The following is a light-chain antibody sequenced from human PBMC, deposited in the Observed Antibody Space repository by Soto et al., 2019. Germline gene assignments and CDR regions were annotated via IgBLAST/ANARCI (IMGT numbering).Light chain of an antibody. J-gene: IGLJ3*02. Sequence: QSALTQPASVSGSPGQSITISCSGGSSDVGNYNRVSWYRQHPGKDPQLIVYEVKNRPSGVSHRFSGSKSGNTASLTISGLQAEDEADYFCSSLITCDTWVIGGGTKLTVL. V-gene: IGLV2-14*02. CDR2: EVK. CDR3: SSLITCDTWV. CDR1: SSDVGNYNR.